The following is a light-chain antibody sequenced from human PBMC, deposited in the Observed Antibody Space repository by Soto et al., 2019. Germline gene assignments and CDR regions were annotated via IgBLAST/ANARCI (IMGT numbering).Light chain of an antibody. CDR3: QQADSFPLT. CDR1: QGVTSG. CDR2: AAS. J-gene: IGKJ4*01. V-gene: IGKV1-12*01. Sequence: DIQMTQSPSLVSASVGDRVTITCRASQGVTSGLAWYQQKPGKAPNLLIYAASNLQSGVPSRFSGSGSGTDFTLTISSLQPEDFATYYCQQADSFPLTFGGGTKV.